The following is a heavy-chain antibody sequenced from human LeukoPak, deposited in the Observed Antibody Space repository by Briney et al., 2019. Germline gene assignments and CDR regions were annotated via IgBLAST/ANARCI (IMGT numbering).Heavy chain of an antibody. Sequence: PWASVKVSCKASGYTFTGYYIHWVRQAPGQGLEWMGWTSPNSGDTNYAQKSQGRVTMTRDTSISTAYMELSRLRSDDTAVYYCVRAPTIIRTPPRAPLDIWGQGTMVTVSS. CDR2: TSPNSGDT. J-gene: IGHJ3*02. V-gene: IGHV1-2*02. CDR3: VRAPTIIRTPPRAPLDI. CDR1: GYTFTGYY. D-gene: IGHD3-22*01.